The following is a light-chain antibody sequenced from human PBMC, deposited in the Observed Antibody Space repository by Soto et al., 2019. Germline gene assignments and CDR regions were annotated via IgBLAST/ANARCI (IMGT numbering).Light chain of an antibody. Sequence: DIQMTQSPSTLSASVGDRVTITCRASQSISSWLAWYQQKPGKAPKLLIYKASSLESGVPSRFSGSGSGTEFTLTISRLQPDDFATYYCQQYNGYWTFGQGTKVEIK. V-gene: IGKV1-5*03. CDR3: QQYNGYWT. CDR2: KAS. J-gene: IGKJ1*01. CDR1: QSISSW.